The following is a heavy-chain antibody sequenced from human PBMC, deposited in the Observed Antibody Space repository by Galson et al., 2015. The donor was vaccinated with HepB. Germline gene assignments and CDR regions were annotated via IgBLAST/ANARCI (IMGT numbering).Heavy chain of an antibody. CDR1: GFIFGDYA. CDR2: IGSKSYGGTT. D-gene: IGHD6-6*01. CDR3: TREYSSSSSWYYHYGMDV. Sequence: SLRLSCAGSGFIFGDYAMNWFRQAPGKGLEWVGFIGSKSYGGTTEYAASVKGRFTISRDDSKNTLYLQMNSLKTEDTAVYYCTREYSSSSSWYYHYGMDVWGQGTTVTVSS. J-gene: IGHJ6*02. V-gene: IGHV3-49*03.